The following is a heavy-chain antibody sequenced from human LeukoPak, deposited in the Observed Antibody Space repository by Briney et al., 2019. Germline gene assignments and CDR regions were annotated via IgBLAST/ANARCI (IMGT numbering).Heavy chain of an antibody. CDR1: GLTFSSYW. CDR3: AKAGAVVVVAAKYFDY. Sequence: GGSPRLSCAASGLTFSSYWMSWVRQAPGKGLEWVSAISGSGDSTYYADSVKGRFTISRDNSKNTLYLQMNSLRAEDTAVYYCAKAGAVVVVAAKYFDYWGQGTLVTVSS. D-gene: IGHD2-15*01. CDR2: ISGSGDST. V-gene: IGHV3-23*01. J-gene: IGHJ4*02.